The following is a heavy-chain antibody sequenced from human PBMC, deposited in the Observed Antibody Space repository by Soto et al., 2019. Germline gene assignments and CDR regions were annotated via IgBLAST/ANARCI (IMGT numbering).Heavy chain of an antibody. Sequence: SETLSLTCAVSGGAISGRSNYWGWIRQPPGRGLEYIGSIYSGGSTYYNPSLKSRVTLSVDATQNQFSLRLTSVTAADTAVYYCARRHSATWLFDYWGLGTLVTVSS. V-gene: IGHV4-39*01. CDR3: ARRHSATWLFDY. CDR1: GGAISGRSNY. D-gene: IGHD3-9*01. J-gene: IGHJ4*02. CDR2: IYSGGST.